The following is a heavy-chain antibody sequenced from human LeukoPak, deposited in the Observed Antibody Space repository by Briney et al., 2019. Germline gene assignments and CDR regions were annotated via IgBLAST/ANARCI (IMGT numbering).Heavy chain of an antibody. D-gene: IGHD2-2*01. CDR2: IYTSGRT. V-gene: IGHV4-4*07. J-gene: IGHJ5*02. Sequence: KPSETLSLTCTVSGGSISSYYWSWIRQPAGKGLEWIGRIYTSGRTNYNPSLKSRVTMSVDTSKNQFSLKVTSVTAADTAVYYCARALPAAERGLDPWGQGTLVTVSS. CDR3: ARALPAAERGLDP. CDR1: GGSISSYY.